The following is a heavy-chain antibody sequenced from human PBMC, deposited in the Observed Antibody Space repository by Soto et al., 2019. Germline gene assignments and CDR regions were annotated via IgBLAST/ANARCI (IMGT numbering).Heavy chain of an antibody. V-gene: IGHV3-23*01. CDR1: GFTFSSYA. CDR2: ISGSGGST. D-gene: IGHD2-15*01. CDR3: AKHQRSPPETVVAATIEIYNWFDP. J-gene: IGHJ5*02. Sequence: GGSLRLSCAASGFTFSSYAMSWVRQAPGKGLEWVSAISGSGGSTYYADSVKGRFTISRDNSKNTLYLQMNSLRAEDTAVYYCAKHQRSPPETVVAATIEIYNWFDPWGQGTLVTVSS.